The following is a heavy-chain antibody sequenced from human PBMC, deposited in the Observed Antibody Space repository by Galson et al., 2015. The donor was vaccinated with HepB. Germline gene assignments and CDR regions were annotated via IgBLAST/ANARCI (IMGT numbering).Heavy chain of an antibody. CDR1: GYTFTRYG. CDR2: ISAYNGNT. Sequence: SVKVSCKASGYTFTRYGISWVRQAPGQGLEWMGWISAYNGNTNYAQKLQGRVAMTTDTSTSTAYMELRSLRSDDTAVYYCARAPGDTAMVPFDYWGQGTLVTVSS. V-gene: IGHV1-18*01. CDR3: ARAPGDTAMVPFDY. D-gene: IGHD5-18*01. J-gene: IGHJ4*02.